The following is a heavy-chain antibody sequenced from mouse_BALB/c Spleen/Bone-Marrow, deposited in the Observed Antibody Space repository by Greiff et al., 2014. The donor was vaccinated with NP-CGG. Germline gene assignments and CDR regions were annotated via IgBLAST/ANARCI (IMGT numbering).Heavy chain of an antibody. Sequence: VQLQESGAELAKPGASVKMSCKASGYTFTSYWMHRVKQRPGQGLEWIGYINPSTGYTEYNQKFKDKATLTADKSSSTAYMQLSSLTSEDSAVYYCARSGDYGGFDYWGQGTTLTVSS. CDR3: ARSGDYGGFDY. V-gene: IGHV1-7*01. CDR1: GYTFTSYW. CDR2: INPSTGYT. J-gene: IGHJ2*01. D-gene: IGHD2-4*01.